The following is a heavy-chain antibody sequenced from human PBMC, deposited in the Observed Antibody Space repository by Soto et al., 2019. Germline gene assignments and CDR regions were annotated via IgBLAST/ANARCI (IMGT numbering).Heavy chain of an antibody. J-gene: IGHJ6*02. V-gene: IGHV1-18*01. CDR1: GYTFTSYG. CDR2: ISAYNGNT. Sequence: GASVKVSCKASGYTFTSYGISWVRQAPGQGLEWMGWISAYNGNTNYAQKLQGRVTMTTDTSTSTAYMELRSLRSDDTAVYYCARPYGSGSYPEYYYYYYGMDVWGQGTTVTVSS. D-gene: IGHD3-10*01. CDR3: ARPYGSGSYPEYYYYYYGMDV.